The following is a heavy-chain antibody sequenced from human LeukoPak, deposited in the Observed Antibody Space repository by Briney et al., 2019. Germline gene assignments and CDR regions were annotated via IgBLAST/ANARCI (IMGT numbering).Heavy chain of an antibody. CDR1: GFTFRTYA. CDR3: AKVRGVGTHIWLLPWDL. V-gene: IGHV3-23*01. D-gene: IGHD2-21*02. J-gene: IGHJ1*01. Sequence: PGGSLTLSCAASGFTFRTYAMAWVRQTPGEGLEWVSSISGGGGGSYYAHSVKGRFTISRDNANNTLYLQMNGLTAAHTAFKYCAKVRGVGTHIWLLPWDLWGQGTLVTVSS. CDR2: ISGGGGGS.